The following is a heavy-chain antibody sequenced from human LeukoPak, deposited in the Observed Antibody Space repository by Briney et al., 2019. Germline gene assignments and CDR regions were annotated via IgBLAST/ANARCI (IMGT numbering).Heavy chain of an antibody. V-gene: IGHV4-4*07. J-gene: IGHJ4*02. Sequence: SETLSLTCTVSGGSISGYYWSWIRQPAGKGLEWIGRIYTSGSTNYNPSLKSRVTISVDTSKNQFSLTLSSVTAADTAVYYCARTITVAGKYYFDYWGQGTLVTVSS. CDR3: ARTITVAGKYYFDY. D-gene: IGHD6-19*01. CDR2: IYTSGST. CDR1: GGSISGYY.